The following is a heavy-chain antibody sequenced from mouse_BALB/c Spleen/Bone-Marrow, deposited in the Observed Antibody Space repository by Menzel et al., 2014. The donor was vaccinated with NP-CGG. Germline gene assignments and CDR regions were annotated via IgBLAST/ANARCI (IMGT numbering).Heavy chain of an antibody. CDR1: GFTFSSYG. D-gene: IGHD3-3*01. CDR3: ARHRDAMDY. Sequence: EVKLMESGGDLVKPGGSLKLSCAASGFTFSSYGMSWVRQTPDKRLEWVATISSGGSCTYYPDSVKGRFTISRDNAKNTLYLQRSSLKTEDTAMYYCARHRDAMDYWGQGPSVTVSS. J-gene: IGHJ4*01. CDR2: ISSGGSCT. V-gene: IGHV5-6*01.